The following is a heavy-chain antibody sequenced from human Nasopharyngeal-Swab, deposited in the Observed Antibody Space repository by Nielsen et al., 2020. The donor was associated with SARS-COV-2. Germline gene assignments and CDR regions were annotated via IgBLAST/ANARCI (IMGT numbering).Heavy chain of an antibody. CDR3: AKGPYMDV. CDR2: ISGSGGST. CDR1: GLTLRSYA. J-gene: IGHJ6*03. V-gene: IGHV3-23*01. Sequence: GGSLRLSCAASGLTLRSYAMSWVRQAPGKGLEGVSAISGSGGSTYYADSVKGRFTISRDNSKNTLYLQMNSLRAEDTAVYCCAKGPYMDVWGKGTTVTVSS.